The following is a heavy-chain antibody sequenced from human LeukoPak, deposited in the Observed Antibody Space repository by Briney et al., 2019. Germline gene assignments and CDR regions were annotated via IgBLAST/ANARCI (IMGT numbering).Heavy chain of an antibody. J-gene: IGHJ4*02. V-gene: IGHV4-38-2*02. CDR2: IYYSGST. D-gene: IGHD5-24*01. CDR1: GYSISSGYY. Sequence: SETLSLTCTVSGYSISSGYYWGWIRQPPGKGLEWIGSIYYSGSTYYNPSLKSRVTISVDTSKNQFSLKLSSVTAADTAVYYCATLEMATIHVDYWGQGTLVTVSS. CDR3: ATLEMATIHVDY.